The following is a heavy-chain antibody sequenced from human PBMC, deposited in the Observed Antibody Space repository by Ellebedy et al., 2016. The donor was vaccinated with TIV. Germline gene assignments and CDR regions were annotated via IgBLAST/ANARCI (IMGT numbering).Heavy chain of an antibody. CDR1: KFTVSNNY. CDR3: ARASFYDVDLSGWYFDL. Sequence: GESLKISCAASKFTVSNNYMNWVRQAPGKGPEWVSGIYTDDSTYYADSVKGRFSISRDNSKNTLYLQMNSLRTEDTAVYYCARASFYDVDLSGWYFDLWGRGTLVTVSS. J-gene: IGHJ2*01. CDR2: IYTDDST. D-gene: IGHD3-10*02. V-gene: IGHV3-66*01.